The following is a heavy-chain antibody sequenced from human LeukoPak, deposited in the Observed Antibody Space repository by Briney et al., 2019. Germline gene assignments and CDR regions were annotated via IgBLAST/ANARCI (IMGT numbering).Heavy chain of an antibody. CDR2: ISDSGGST. V-gene: IGHV3-23*01. Sequence: GGSLRLSCAASGFTFSSYAMSWVRQAPGKGLEWVSVISDSGGSTYYADSVKGRFTISRDNSKNTLYLQMNSLRAEDTAVYYCAEDRPITIHWYFDLWGRGTLVTVSS. CDR3: AEDRPITIHWYFDL. D-gene: IGHD3-9*01. CDR1: GFTFSSYA. J-gene: IGHJ2*01.